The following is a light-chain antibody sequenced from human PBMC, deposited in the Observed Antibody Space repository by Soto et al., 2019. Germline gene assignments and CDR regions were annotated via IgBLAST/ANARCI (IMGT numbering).Light chain of an antibody. CDR2: AAS. J-gene: IGKJ4*01. CDR1: QGLSSY. Sequence: IQLTPSPSSPSASDRGRVTHPCWASQGLSSYLAWYQQKPGKAPKLLIYAASTLQSGVPSRFSGSGSETDFTLTISSLQPEDFATYYCQQVNSYPLTFGGGTKVGIK. V-gene: IGKV1-9*01. CDR3: QQVNSYPLT.